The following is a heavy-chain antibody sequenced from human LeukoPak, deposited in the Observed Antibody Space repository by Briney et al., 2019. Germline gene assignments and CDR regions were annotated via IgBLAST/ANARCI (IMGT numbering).Heavy chain of an antibody. J-gene: IGHJ4*02. CDR3: ARVRYSSSWYYFDY. CDR1: GXSISSYY. Sequence: PSETLSLTCTVSGXSISSYYWSWIRQPPGKGLEWIGYIYYSGSTNYNPSLKSRVTISVDTSKNQFSLKLSSVTAADTAVYYCARVRYSSSWYYFDYWGQGTLVTVS. D-gene: IGHD6-13*01. CDR2: IYYSGST. V-gene: IGHV4-59*01.